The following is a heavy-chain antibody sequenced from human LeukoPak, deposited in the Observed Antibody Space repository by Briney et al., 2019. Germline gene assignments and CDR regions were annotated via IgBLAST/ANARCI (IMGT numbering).Heavy chain of an antibody. CDR3: ARDVAYSYVTGY. D-gene: IGHD5-18*01. CDR2: IIPIFGTA. Sequence: SVKVSCKASGGTFSSYAISWVRQAPGQGLEWMGGIIPIFGTANYAQKFQGRVTITADESTSTAYMELRSLRSDDTAVYYCARDVAYSYVTGYWGQGTLVTVSS. V-gene: IGHV1-69*13. CDR1: GGTFSSYA. J-gene: IGHJ4*02.